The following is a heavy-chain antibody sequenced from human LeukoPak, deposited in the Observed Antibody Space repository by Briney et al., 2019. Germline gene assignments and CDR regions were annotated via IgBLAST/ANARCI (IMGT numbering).Heavy chain of an antibody. J-gene: IGHJ5*02. Sequence: SETLSLTCTVSGDSISSYFWSWIRQPPGKGLEWIGYFHDSGSANYNPSLKSRITISVDTSKNQFSLQLRSVTAADTAVYYCARDSHSVDTATPRGFDLWGQGTLVTVSS. CDR1: GDSISSYF. V-gene: IGHV4-59*01. D-gene: IGHD2-15*01. CDR3: ARDSHSVDTATPRGFDL. CDR2: FHDSGSA.